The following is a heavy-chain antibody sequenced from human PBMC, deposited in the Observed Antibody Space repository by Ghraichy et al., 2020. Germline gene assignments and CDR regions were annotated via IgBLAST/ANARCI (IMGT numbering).Heavy chain of an antibody. CDR3: AKGGPVTGTMWPYFDY. CDR2: VSGTGDTT. J-gene: IGHJ4*02. D-gene: IGHD1-7*01. CDR1: GFTFSNHA. V-gene: IGHV3-23*01. Sequence: GGSLRLSCTPSGFTFSNHAMTWVRQAPGKGLEWVSTVSGTGDTTYSVDSVKGRFTISRDNSKNTLYLQMNSLRVEDTAMYYCAKGGPVTGTMWPYFDYWGQGTLVTVSS.